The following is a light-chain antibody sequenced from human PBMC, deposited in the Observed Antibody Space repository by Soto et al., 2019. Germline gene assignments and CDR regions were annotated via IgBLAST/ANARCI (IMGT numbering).Light chain of an antibody. J-gene: IGKJ5*01. CDR1: QNISSY. V-gene: IGKV1-39*01. CDR3: QQSYSTRLT. Sequence: DIQMTQSPSSLSASVGYRVTITCRASQNISSYLSWYQQKPGKAPKLLISAASSLQSGVPSRFSGSGSGTDFTLTISSLQHEDFATYYCQQSYSTRLTFGQGTRLEIK. CDR2: AAS.